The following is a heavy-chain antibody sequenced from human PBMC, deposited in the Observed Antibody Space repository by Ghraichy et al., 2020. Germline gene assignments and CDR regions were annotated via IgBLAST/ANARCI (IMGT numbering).Heavy chain of an antibody. Sequence: GGSLRLSCAASGFTFSSYAMSWVRQAPGKGLEWVSAISGSGGSTYYADSVKGRFTISRDNSKNTLYLQMNSLRAEDTAVYYCAKDCIVGATTLYYFDYWGQGTLVTVSS. CDR3: AKDCIVGATTLYYFDY. J-gene: IGHJ4*02. CDR1: GFTFSSYA. CDR2: ISGSGGST. V-gene: IGHV3-23*01. D-gene: IGHD1-26*01.